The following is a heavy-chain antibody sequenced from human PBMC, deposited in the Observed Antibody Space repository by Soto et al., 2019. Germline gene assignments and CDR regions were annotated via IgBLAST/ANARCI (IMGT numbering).Heavy chain of an antibody. CDR2: IYHSGST. CDR1: GGSISSSNW. Sequence: QVQLQESGPGLVKPSGTLSLTCAVSGGSISSSNWWSWVRQPPGKGLEWIGEIYHSGSTNYNPSLQRPVTISVDKSKNQFSRKLSSVTAADTAVYYCARVVGGYYYGMDVWGQGTTVTVSS. V-gene: IGHV4-4*02. D-gene: IGHD2-2*01. J-gene: IGHJ6*02. CDR3: ARVVGGYYYGMDV.